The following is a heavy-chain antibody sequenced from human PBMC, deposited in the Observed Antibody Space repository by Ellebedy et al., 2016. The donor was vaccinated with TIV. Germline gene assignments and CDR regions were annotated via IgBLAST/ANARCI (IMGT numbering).Heavy chain of an antibody. V-gene: IGHV4-34*01. J-gene: IGHJ4*02. D-gene: IGHD3-16*01. CDR1: GGSFSGYF. CDR3: ARVSNLKGADY. Sequence: MPSETLSLTCAVYGGSFSGYFWTWIRQPPGKGLEWIGEINHGGSTNYNPSLKSRVSLSVDTSKNQFSLKLTSVTAADTAVYYCARVSNLKGADYWGQGTLVTVSS. CDR2: INHGGST.